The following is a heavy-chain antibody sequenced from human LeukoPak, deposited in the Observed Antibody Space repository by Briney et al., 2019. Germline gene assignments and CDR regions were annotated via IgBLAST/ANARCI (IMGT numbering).Heavy chain of an antibody. CDR1: GFTFSSYS. V-gene: IGHV3-74*01. Sequence: GGSLRLSCAASGFTFSSYSMNWVRQAPGKGLEWVSRINTDGSSTSYADSVKGRFTISRDNAKNTLYLQMNSLRAEDTAVYYCACSGASYYYYMDVWGKGTTVTVSS. CDR3: ACSGASYYYYMDV. D-gene: IGHD2-15*01. J-gene: IGHJ6*03. CDR2: INTDGSST.